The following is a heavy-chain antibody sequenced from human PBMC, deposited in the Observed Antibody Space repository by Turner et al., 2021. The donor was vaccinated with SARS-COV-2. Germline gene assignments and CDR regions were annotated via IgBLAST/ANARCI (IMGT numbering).Heavy chain of an antibody. Sequence: EAQLVESGGGLVKPGGSLRVSCAASVFTFSSYGMNWVRQVPGKGLEWVSSISSSSSYIYYADSLKGRFTISRNNAKNSVYLQMNSLRAEDTAVYYCAREKPGFDSSGYYPDAFDIWGQGTMVTVSS. V-gene: IGHV3-21*06. CDR2: ISSSSSYI. D-gene: IGHD3-22*01. CDR1: VFTFSSYG. CDR3: AREKPGFDSSGYYPDAFDI. J-gene: IGHJ3*02.